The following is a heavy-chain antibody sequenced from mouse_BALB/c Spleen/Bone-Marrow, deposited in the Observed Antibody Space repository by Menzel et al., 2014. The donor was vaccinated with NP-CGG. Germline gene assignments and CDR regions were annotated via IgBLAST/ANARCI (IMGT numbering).Heavy chain of an antibody. CDR3: ARLYYYGQFVY. Sequence: EVQLQESGGGLVQPGGSLKLSCAASGFDFXRYWMSWVRQAPGKGLEWIGEINPDSSTINYTPSLKDKFIISRDNAKNTLYLQMSKVRSEDTALYYCARLYYYGQFVYWGQGTLVTVSA. CDR1: GFDFXRYW. D-gene: IGHD1-1*01. J-gene: IGHJ3*01. CDR2: INPDSSTI. V-gene: IGHV4-1*02.